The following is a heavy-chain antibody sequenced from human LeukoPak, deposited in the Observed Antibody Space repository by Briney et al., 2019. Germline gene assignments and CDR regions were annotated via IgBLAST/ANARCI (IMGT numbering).Heavy chain of an antibody. J-gene: IGHJ4*02. CDR2: IYYSGST. V-gene: IGHV4-39*07. CDR1: GGSISSSYY. CDR3: ASDPLSDYDSSGYYD. D-gene: IGHD3-22*01. Sequence: TSETLSLTCTVSGGSISSSYYWGWIRQPPGKGLEWIGSIYYSGSTYYNPSLKSRVTISVDTSKNQFSLKLSSVTAADTAVYYCASDPLSDYDSSGYYDWGQGTLVTVSS.